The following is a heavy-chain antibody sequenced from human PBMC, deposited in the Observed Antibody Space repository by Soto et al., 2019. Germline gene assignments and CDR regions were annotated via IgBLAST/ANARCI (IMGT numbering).Heavy chain of an antibody. CDR1: GGSISSYY. CDR2: IYYSGST. J-gene: IGHJ5*02. V-gene: IGHV4-59*01. CDR3: ARVGSPYYDFWSGYYTTTSWFDP. D-gene: IGHD3-3*01. Sequence: PSVTLCHTCTVSGGSISSYYWSWIRQTPGKGLEWNGYIYYSGSTNYNPSLKSRVTISVDTSKNQFSLKLSSVTAADTAVYYCARVGSPYYDFWSGYYTTTSWFDPWGQGTLVTVSS.